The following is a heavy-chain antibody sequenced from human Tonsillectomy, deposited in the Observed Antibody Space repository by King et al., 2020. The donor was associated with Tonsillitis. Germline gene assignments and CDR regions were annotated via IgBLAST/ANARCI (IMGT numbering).Heavy chain of an antibody. V-gene: IGHV4-59*01. Sequence: VQLQESGPGLVKPSETLSLTCTVSGGSISSYYWSWIRQPPGKGLEWIGYIFYSGSTNYNPSLKSRVTISVDTSKNQFSLKLITVTAADTALYYCARRLIGYDTPFCYWGQGTLVTVSS. CDR2: IFYSGST. J-gene: IGHJ4*02. CDR1: GGSISSYY. CDR3: ARRLIGYDTPFCY. D-gene: IGHD3-22*01.